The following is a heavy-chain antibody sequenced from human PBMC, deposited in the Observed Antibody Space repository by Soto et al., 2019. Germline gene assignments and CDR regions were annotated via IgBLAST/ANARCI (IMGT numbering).Heavy chain of an antibody. CDR1: GYGFSIHW. CDR2: IYPGNSNT. CDR3: ARPPYSASYYYFDQ. V-gene: IGHV5-51*01. Sequence: GETLKISCKGSGYGFSIHWVAWLRQMPGKGLEWVGFIYPGNSNTMYSPSFQGHVTISADTALSTTYLQWDTLKPSDTAMYYCARPPYSASYYYFDQWGQGTPVTVS. J-gene: IGHJ4*02. D-gene: IGHD1-26*01.